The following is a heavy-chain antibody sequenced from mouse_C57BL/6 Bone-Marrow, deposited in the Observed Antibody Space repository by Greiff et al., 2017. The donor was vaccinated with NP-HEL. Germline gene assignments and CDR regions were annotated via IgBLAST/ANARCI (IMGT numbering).Heavy chain of an antibody. CDR2: ISSGGSYT. J-gene: IGHJ2*01. CDR3: ARRSSFFDY. D-gene: IGHD1-1*01. V-gene: IGHV5-6*02. Sequence: EVNLVESGGDLVKPGGSLKLSCAASGFTFSSYGMSWVRQTPDKRLEWVATISSGGSYTYYPDSVKGRFTLSRDNAKNTQYLQMSSLKSEDTAMYYCARRSSFFDYWGQGTTLTVSA. CDR1: GFTFSSYG.